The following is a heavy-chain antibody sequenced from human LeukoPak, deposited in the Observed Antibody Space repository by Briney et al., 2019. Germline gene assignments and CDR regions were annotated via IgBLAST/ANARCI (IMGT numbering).Heavy chain of an antibody. J-gene: IGHJ4*02. CDR3: ARGGNFAF. CDR1: GYSISSGFY. V-gene: IGHV4-38-2*01. Sequence: SETLSLTCAVSGYSISSGFYWGWIRQPPGKGLEWIGSINHSGSTYYNPSLKSRVTISIDTSKNHFSLNLSSVTAADTAMYYCARGGNFAFWGQGTRVTVSS. CDR2: INHSGST.